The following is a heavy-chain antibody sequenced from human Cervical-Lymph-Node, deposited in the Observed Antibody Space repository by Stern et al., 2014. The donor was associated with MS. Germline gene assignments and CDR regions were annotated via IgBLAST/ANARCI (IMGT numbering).Heavy chain of an antibody. CDR3: ASGSRSSWYFDF. V-gene: IGHV1-69*01. CDR2: IIPIFETP. D-gene: IGHD6-13*01. CDR1: GGTFSSDA. Sequence: QVQLVESGAEVKKPGSSMKVSCKASGGTFSSDAIGWVRPAPGQGLEWMVGIIPIFETPTYAQKFQGRVPITADQSTKTAYLELSSLTSGDTAMYFCASGSRSSWYFDFWGQGTLVTVST. J-gene: IGHJ4*02.